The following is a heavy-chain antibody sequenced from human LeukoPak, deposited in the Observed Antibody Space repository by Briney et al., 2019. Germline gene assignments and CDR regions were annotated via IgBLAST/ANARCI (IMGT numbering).Heavy chain of an antibody. Sequence: HPSETLSLTCTVSGYSISSGYYWGWIRQPPGKGLEWIGSIYHSGSTYYNPSLKSRVTISVDTSKNQFSLKLSSVTAADTAVYYCARRAGVVVALGAFDIWGQGTMVTVSS. J-gene: IGHJ3*02. CDR1: GYSISSGYY. CDR2: IYHSGST. D-gene: IGHD2-15*01. V-gene: IGHV4-38-2*02. CDR3: ARRAGVVVALGAFDI.